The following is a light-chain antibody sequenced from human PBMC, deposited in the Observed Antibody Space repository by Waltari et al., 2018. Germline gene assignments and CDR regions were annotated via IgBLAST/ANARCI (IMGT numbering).Light chain of an antibody. V-gene: IGKV3-20*01. J-gene: IGKJ4*01. CDR3: QQHGTSPLT. CDR1: QSFRGSY. CDR2: GAS. Sequence: EIVLTQSPGTLSLSPGERATPPCRASQSFRGSYLAWYKQKPGQAPRLLIYGASNRATGIPDRFSGSGSGTDFTLTISRLEPEDFAVYYCQQHGTSPLTFGGGTKVEIK.